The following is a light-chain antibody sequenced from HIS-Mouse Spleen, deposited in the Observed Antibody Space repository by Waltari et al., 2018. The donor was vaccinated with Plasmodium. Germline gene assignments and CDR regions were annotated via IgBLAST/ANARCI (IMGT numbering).Light chain of an antibody. Sequence: EIVLTQSPATLSLSPGERATLSCRASQSVSSYLAWYQQKPGQAPRLRIYDASNRATGIPARFSGSGSGTDFTLTISSLEPEDFAVYDCQQRSNWPPLTFGGGTKVEIK. CDR3: QQRSNWPPLT. V-gene: IGKV3-11*01. J-gene: IGKJ4*01. CDR1: QSVSSY. CDR2: DAS.